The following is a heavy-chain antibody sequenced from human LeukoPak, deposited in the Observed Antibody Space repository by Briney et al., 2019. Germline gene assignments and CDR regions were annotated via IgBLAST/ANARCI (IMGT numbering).Heavy chain of an antibody. CDR1: GFTVSSNY. J-gene: IGHJ4*02. V-gene: IGHV3-53*01. CDR3: AGDLGGYSYGYGFDY. D-gene: IGHD5-18*01. CDR2: IYSGGST. Sequence: GGSLRLSGTASGFTVSSNYMSWVRQAPGKGLEWVSVIYSGGSTYYADSVKGRFTISRDNSKNTLYLQMNSLRAEDTAVYYCAGDLGGYSYGYGFDYWGQGTLVTVSS.